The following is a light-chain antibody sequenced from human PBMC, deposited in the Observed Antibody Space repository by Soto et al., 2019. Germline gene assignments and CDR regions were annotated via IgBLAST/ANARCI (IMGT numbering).Light chain of an antibody. Sequence: QPVLTQPPSESGTPGQRVTISCSGSSSNIGSKYVYWFQQLPGTAPKLLIYSNDQRPSGVPDRFSGSKSGTSASLAISGLRSEDEADYYCAAWDDSLSGVVFGGGTKLTVL. CDR2: SND. V-gene: IGLV1-47*01. J-gene: IGLJ2*01. CDR1: SSNIGSKY. CDR3: AAWDDSLSGVV.